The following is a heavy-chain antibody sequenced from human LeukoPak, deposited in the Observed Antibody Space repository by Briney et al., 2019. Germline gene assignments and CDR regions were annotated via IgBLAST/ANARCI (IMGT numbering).Heavy chain of an antibody. V-gene: IGHV3-20*04. Sequence: PGRSLRLSCATSGFTFDDYAMHWVRQAPGKGLEWVSGINWNGGSTGYADSVKGRFTISRDNAKNSLYLQMNSLRAEDTALYYCASSRITGTRASTYYFDYWGQGTLVTVSS. CDR2: INWNGGST. D-gene: IGHD1-7*01. J-gene: IGHJ4*02. CDR3: ASSRITGTRASTYYFDY. CDR1: GFTFDDYA.